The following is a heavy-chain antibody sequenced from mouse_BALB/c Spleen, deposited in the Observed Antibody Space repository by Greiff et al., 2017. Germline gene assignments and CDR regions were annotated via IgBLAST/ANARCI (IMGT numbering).Heavy chain of an antibody. CDR3: ARRRDRDWYFDV. CDR2: IYWDDDK. J-gene: IGHJ1*01. Sequence: QVTLKVSGPGILQPSQTLSLTCSFSGFSLSTSGMGVSWIRQPSGKGLEWLAHIYWDDDKRYNPSLKSRLTISKDTSSNQVFLKITSVDTADTATYYCARRRDRDWYFDVWGAGTTVTVSS. V-gene: IGHV8-12*01. D-gene: IGHD3-3*01. CDR1: GFSLSTSGMG.